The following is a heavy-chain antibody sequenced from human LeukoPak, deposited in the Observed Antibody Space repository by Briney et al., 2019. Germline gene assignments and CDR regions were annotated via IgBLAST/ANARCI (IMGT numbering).Heavy chain of an antibody. CDR3: ARLPVVPAAMIQDY. Sequence: ASVKVSCKASGYTFTGYFMHWVRHAPGQGLEWMGWINPNSGGTNYAQKFQGRVTMTRDTSISTAYMELSRLRSDDTAVYYCARLPVVPAAMIQDYXGQGTLVTVSX. J-gene: IGHJ4*02. V-gene: IGHV1-2*02. CDR2: INPNSGGT. CDR1: GYTFTGYF. D-gene: IGHD2-2*01.